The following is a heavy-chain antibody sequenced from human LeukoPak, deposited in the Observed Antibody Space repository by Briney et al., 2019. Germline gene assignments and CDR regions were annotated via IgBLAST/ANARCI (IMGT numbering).Heavy chain of an antibody. V-gene: IGHV4-4*02. CDR3: ASGRLVRAPLDR. Sequence: SLTLSCTCAVSCDSSSNIIWCACVRHSPGMWLVWIGEISHSANTNYMPSLRSRVTISVDKSKTQFSLKLTSVTAADTAVYYCASGRLVRAPLDRWGRGTLVSVSS. J-gene: IGHJ2*01. CDR2: ISHSANT. CDR1: CDSSSNIIW.